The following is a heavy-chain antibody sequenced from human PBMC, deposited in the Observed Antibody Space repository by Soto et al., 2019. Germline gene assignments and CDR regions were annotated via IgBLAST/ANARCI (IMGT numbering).Heavy chain of an antibody. D-gene: IGHD6-19*01. CDR3: ARDQGVPVTA. V-gene: IGHV3-66*01. CDR2: VFTNGGT. J-gene: IGHJ5*02. CDR1: GFTVSSNY. Sequence: EVPLVESGGGLVQPGGSLRLSCVASGFTVSSNYMTWVRQAPGKGLEWVSVVFTNGGTLYADSVKGRFTISRDNSKNTLFLQMNSLRAEDTAVYYCARDQGVPVTAWGQGTLVTVSS.